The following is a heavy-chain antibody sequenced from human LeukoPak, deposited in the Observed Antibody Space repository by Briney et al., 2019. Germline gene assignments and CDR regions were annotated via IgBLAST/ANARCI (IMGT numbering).Heavy chain of an antibody. CDR2: IRGSGDRT. Sequence: GGSLRLSCAASGFTFSSYAMSWVRQAPGKGLEWVSAIRGSGDRTHYADSVRGRFTISRDNSKNTLYLQMNSLRAEDTAVYYCAKSSSPYYYDSSASIDYWGQGTLVTVSS. V-gene: IGHV3-23*01. CDR3: AKSSSPYYYDSSASIDY. D-gene: IGHD3-22*01. J-gene: IGHJ4*02. CDR1: GFTFSSYA.